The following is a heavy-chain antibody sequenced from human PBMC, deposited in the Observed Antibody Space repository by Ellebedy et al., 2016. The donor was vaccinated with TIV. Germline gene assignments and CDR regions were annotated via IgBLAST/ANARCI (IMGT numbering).Heavy chain of an antibody. CDR3: AKTTVVDPWYYYYYMDV. CDR2: ISYDGSNK. J-gene: IGHJ6*03. D-gene: IGHD4-23*01. Sequence: GGSLRLSCAASGFTFSSYAMHWVRQAPGKGLEWVAVISYDGSNKYYADSVKGRFTISRDNSKNTLYLQMNSLRAEDTAVYYCAKTTVVDPWYYYYYMDVWGKGTTVTVSS. V-gene: IGHV3-30-3*02. CDR1: GFTFSSYA.